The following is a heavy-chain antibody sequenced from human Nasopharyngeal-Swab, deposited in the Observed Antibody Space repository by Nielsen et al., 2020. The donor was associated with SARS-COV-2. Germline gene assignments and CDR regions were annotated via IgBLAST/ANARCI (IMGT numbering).Heavy chain of an antibody. V-gene: IGHV3-21*01. CDR2: ISSSSTYI. Sequence: GESLKISCAASGFTFSNYNMNWVRQAPGKGLEWVSPISSSSTYIYYADSVKGRLTISRDNTKNSLSLQMNSLRAEDTAVYYCARDGLDYDFWSAYFMDVWGQGTTVTVSS. D-gene: IGHD3-3*01. J-gene: IGHJ6*02. CDR3: ARDGLDYDFWSAYFMDV. CDR1: GFTFSNYN.